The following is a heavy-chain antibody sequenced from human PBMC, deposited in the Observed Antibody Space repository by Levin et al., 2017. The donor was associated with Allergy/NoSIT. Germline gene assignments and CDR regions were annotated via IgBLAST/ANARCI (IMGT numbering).Heavy chain of an antibody. CDR2: ISSSSSYI. Sequence: PGGSLRLSCAASGFTFSSYSMNWVRQAPGKGLEWVSSISSSSSYIYYADSVKGRFTISRDNAKNSLYLQMNSLRAEDTAVYYCTRVSGSSWIYYYYSMDVWGQGTTVTVSS. D-gene: IGHD6-13*01. CDR1: GFTFSSYS. V-gene: IGHV3-21*04. J-gene: IGHJ6*02. CDR3: TRVSGSSWIYYYYSMDV.